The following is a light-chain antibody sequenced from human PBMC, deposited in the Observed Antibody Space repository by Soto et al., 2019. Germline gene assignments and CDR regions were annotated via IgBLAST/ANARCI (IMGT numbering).Light chain of an antibody. V-gene: IGKV3-15*01. J-gene: IGKJ1*01. CDR2: GAT. CDR1: QRVNII. Sequence: EVAMAQTPVTLSVSPGERATLSCRASQRVNIILAWYQHKPGQAPRLLVHGATTRATGIPARFSGSGSGTEFTLTISSLQSEDFAVYYCQQYNNWPRTFGQGTKVDIK. CDR3: QQYNNWPRT.